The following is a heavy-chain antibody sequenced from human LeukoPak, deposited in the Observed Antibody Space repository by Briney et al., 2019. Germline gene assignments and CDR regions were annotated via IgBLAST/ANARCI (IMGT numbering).Heavy chain of an antibody. J-gene: IGHJ5*02. V-gene: IGHV3-21*04. CDR1: GFTFYSYN. CDR3: ARDGLRSGVAQVFGELNWFDR. Sequence: GGSLRLSCAASGFTFYSYNMNWVRQAPGKGLEWVSSISCSGGDIKYADSVKGRFTISRDNSKNSLYLQLNSLTVADTAVYFCARDGLRSGVAQVFGELNWFDRWGQGTPVTVSS. CDR2: ISCSGGDI. D-gene: IGHD3-10*01.